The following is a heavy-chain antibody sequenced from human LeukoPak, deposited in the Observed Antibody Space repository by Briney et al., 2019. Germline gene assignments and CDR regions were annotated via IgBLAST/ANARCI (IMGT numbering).Heavy chain of an antibody. J-gene: IGHJ6*03. CDR2: IIPIFGTA. CDR3: ARESAYIVATTYYYYYMDV. CDR1: GGTFSSYA. D-gene: IGHD5-12*01. Sequence: GASVKVSCKASGGTFSSYAISWVRQAPGQGLEWMGGIIPIFGTANYAQKFQGRVTITTDESTRTAYMELSSLRSEDTAVYYCARESAYIVATTYYYYYMDVWGKGTTVTVSS. V-gene: IGHV1-69*05.